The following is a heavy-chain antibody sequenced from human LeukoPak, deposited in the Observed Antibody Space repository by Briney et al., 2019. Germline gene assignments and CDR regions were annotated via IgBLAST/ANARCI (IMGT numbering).Heavy chain of an antibody. D-gene: IGHD1-26*01. CDR2: ISSSSSYI. CDR3: AREVGATVIDY. Sequence: PGGSLRLSCAAPGFTFSSYSMNWVRQAPGKGLEWVSSISSSSSYIYYADSVKGRFTISRDNAKNSLYLQMNSLRAEDTAVYYCAREVGATVIDYWGQGTLVTVSS. J-gene: IGHJ4*02. V-gene: IGHV3-21*01. CDR1: GFTFSSYS.